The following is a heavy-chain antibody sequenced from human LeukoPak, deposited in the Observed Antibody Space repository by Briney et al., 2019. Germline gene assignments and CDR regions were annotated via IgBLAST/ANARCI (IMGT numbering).Heavy chain of an antibody. CDR3: AGRGQLPYYYYGMDV. J-gene: IGHJ6*02. Sequence: GGSLRLSCAAPGFTVSSNYMSWVRQAPGKGLEWVSVIYSGGSTYYADSVKGRFTISRDNSKNTLYLQMNSLRAEDTAVYYCAGRGQLPYYYYGMDVWGQGTTVTVSS. V-gene: IGHV3-53*01. D-gene: IGHD2-2*01. CDR1: GFTVSSNY. CDR2: IYSGGST.